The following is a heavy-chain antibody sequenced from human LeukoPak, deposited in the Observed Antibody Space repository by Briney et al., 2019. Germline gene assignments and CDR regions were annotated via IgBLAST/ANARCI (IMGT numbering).Heavy chain of an antibody. CDR3: ARGGSGETNRYNWFDP. CDR2: ISNGRSNI. CDR1: GFTFSSYS. D-gene: IGHD4-17*01. Sequence: PGGSLRLSCVGSGFTFSSYSMNWVRQAPGKGLEWVSYISNGRSNIYYAKSVKGRFTISRDNAKNSLFLQMNSLRAEDTAVYYCARGGSGETNRYNWFDPWGQGTLVTVSS. J-gene: IGHJ5*02. V-gene: IGHV3-48*01.